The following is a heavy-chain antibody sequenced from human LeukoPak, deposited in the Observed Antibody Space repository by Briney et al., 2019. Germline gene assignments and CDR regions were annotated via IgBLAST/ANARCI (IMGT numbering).Heavy chain of an antibody. CDR2: INEDGSST. Sequence: AGGSLRLSCAASGYTFSRYWMHWVRQGPGKGLVWASRINEDGSSTSYAESVRGRFTISRDNAKNTLYLQMNGLRAEDAAVYYCTTDTFGARDSWGQGTLVTVSS. CDR3: TTDTFGARDS. D-gene: IGHD3-10*01. CDR1: GYTFSRYW. J-gene: IGHJ4*02. V-gene: IGHV3-74*01.